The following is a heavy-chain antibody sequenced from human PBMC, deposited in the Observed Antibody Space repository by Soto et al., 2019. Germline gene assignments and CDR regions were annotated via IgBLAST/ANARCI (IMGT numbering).Heavy chain of an antibody. CDR1: GFSFSGSA. Sequence: GGSLRLSCAASGFSFSGSAMHWVRQASGKGLEWVGRIRSKPNSYATAYAASVKGRFTISRDDSKNTAYLQMNSLKTEDTAVYYCTYYCDSSGNGFDYWGQGTLVTVSS. CDR3: TYYCDSSGNGFDY. J-gene: IGHJ4*02. CDR2: IRSKPNSYAT. V-gene: IGHV3-73*01. D-gene: IGHD3-22*01.